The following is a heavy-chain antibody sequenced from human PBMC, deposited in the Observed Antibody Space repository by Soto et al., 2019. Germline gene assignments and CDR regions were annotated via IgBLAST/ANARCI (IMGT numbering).Heavy chain of an antibody. CDR3: ARVAPPTYGDYGGGYFDY. V-gene: IGHV1-18*01. CDR2: ISAYNGNT. CDR1: GYTFTSYG. J-gene: IGHJ4*02. Sequence: QVQLVQSGAEVKKPGASVKVSCKASGYTFTSYGISWVRQAPGQGLEWMGWISAYNGNTNYAQKLQGRATMTTDTSTSTAYMELRSLRSDDTAVYYCARVAPPTYGDYGGGYFDYWGQGTLVTVSS. D-gene: IGHD4-17*01.